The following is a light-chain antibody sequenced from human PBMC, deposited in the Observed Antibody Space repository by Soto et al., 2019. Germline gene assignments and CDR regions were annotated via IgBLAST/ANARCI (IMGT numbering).Light chain of an antibody. J-gene: IGLJ3*02. CDR2: GNS. V-gene: IGLV1-40*01. Sequence: QSVLTQPPSVSGAPGQGVTISCTGSSSNIGAGSDVHWYQQLPGTAPKLLIYGNSNRPSGVPDRFSGSKSGTSASLAITGLQAEDEADYYCQSYDSSLSSSRVFGGGTKLTVL. CDR3: QSYDSSLSSSRV. CDR1: SSNIGAGSD.